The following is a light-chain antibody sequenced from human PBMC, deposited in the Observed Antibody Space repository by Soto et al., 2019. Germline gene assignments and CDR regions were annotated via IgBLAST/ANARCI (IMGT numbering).Light chain of an antibody. Sequence: DIQMTRSPSSLSASVGDRVTITCRASQSISSYLNWYQQKPGKAPKLLIYAASSLQSRVPSRFSGSGSGTDFTLTIISLQPEDFATYYCQQSYSTPPTFGQGTRLE. CDR2: AAS. CDR3: QQSYSTPPT. CDR1: QSISSY. J-gene: IGKJ5*01. V-gene: IGKV1-39*01.